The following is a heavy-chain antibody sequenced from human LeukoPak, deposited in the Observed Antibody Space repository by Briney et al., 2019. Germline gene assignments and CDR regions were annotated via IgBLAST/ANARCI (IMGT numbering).Heavy chain of an antibody. CDR3: ARDVSYSSGWYDGDFQH. CDR1: GFTVSSNY. Sequence: PGGSLRLSCAASGFTVSSNYMSWVRQAPGKGLGWVSVIYSGGSTYYADSVKGRFTISRDNSKNTLYLQMNSLRAEDTAVYYCARDVSYSSGWYDGDFQHWGQGTLVTVSS. CDR2: IYSGGST. V-gene: IGHV3-66*01. D-gene: IGHD6-19*01. J-gene: IGHJ1*01.